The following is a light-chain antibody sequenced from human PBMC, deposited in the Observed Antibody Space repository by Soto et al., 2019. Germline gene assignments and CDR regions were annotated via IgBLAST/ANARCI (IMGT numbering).Light chain of an antibody. V-gene: IGLV1-40*01. CDR3: HSSDSSLSAVV. Sequence: QAVVTQPPSVSGAPGQRVTISCTGSSSNIGAGYDVHWYQQLPGTAPKLLIYGNSNRPSGVPDRFSGSKSGTSASLAITGLQAADEADYYCHSSDSSLSAVVFGGGTKLTVL. CDR2: GNS. J-gene: IGLJ2*01. CDR1: SSNIGAGYD.